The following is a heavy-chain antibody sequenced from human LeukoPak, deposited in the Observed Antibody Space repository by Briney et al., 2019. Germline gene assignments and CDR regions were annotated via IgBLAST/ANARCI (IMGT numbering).Heavy chain of an antibody. D-gene: IGHD1-26*01. Sequence: ASVKVSCKASGYTFTSYGISWVRQAPGQGLEWMGWISAYNGNTNYAQKLQGRVTMTTDTSTSTAYMELRSLRSDDTAVYYCARDLAAWELGGWRGSPHTFDYWGQGTLVTVSS. J-gene: IGHJ4*02. CDR2: ISAYNGNT. CDR3: ARDLAAWELGGWRGSPHTFDY. V-gene: IGHV1-18*01. CDR1: GYTFTSYG.